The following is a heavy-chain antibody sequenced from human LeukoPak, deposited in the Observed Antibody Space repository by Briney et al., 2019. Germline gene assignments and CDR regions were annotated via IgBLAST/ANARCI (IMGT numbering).Heavy chain of an antibody. CDR1: GFTFVSYW. CDR3: TRDPLTQNDY. D-gene: IGHD1-14*01. V-gene: IGHV3-7*01. CDR2: IKQDGNEK. Sequence: GGSLRLSCAASGFTFVSYWMSWVRQAPGKGLEWVANIKQDGNEKYYVDSVKGRFTIYRDNAENSLYLQMNSLRAEDTAVYYCTRDPLTQNDYWSQGTLVTVSS. J-gene: IGHJ4*02.